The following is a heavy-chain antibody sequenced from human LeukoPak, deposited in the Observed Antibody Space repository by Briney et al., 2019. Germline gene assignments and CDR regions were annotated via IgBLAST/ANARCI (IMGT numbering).Heavy chain of an antibody. CDR1: GFTFSDYH. CDR2: ISSSGAI. D-gene: IGHD6-13*01. V-gene: IGHV3-11*01. J-gene: IGHJ4*02. CDR3: AKGTSSWHEFDY. Sequence: GGSLRLSCAASGFTFSDYHMSWIRQAPGKGLEWVSYISSSGAIYYADSVKGRFTISRDNSKNSLYLQMNSLRAEDTALYYCAKGTSSWHEFDYWGQGTLVTVSS.